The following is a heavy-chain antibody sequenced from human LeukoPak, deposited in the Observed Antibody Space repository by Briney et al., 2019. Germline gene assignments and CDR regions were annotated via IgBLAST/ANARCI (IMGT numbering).Heavy chain of an antibody. D-gene: IGHD1-1*01. V-gene: IGHV4-59*01. CDR3: ARHGTSGTNLNWFDP. CDR1: GGSISSFY. CDR2: IYYSGSA. Sequence: PSETLSLTCTVSGGSISSFYWSWIRQPPGKGLEWIGYIYYSGSANYNPSLKSRVTISVDTSKNQFSLKLSSVTAADTAVYYCARHGTSGTNLNWFDPWGQGTLVTVSS. J-gene: IGHJ5*02.